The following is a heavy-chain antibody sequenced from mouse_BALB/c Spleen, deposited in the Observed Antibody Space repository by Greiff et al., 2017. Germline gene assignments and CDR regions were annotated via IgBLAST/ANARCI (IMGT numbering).Heavy chain of an antibody. CDR2: INSNGGST. J-gene: IGHJ3*01. CDR1: GFTFSSYY. V-gene: IGHV5-6-2*01. CDR3: ARQKYGNYGWFAY. D-gene: IGHD2-10*02. Sequence: EVKVEESGGGLVKLGGSLKLSCAASGFTFSSYYMSWVRQTPEKRLELVAAINSNGGSTYYPDTVKGRFTISRDNAKNTLYLQMSSLKSEDTALYYCARQKYGNYGWFAYWGQGTLVTVSA.